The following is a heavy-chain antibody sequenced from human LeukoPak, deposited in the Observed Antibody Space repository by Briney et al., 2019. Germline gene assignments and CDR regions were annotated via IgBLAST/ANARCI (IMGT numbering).Heavy chain of an antibody. CDR2: ISGSDGYT. J-gene: IGHJ4*02. CDR3: ARDQKAHYSSGYVDY. CDR1: GFTFSSYA. Sequence: GGSLRLCCGASGFTFSSYAMSWVRQAPGKGLEWVSGISGSDGYTYYADSVKGRFTISRDNSKNTLSLQMNSLRAEDTAVYYCARDQKAHYSSGYVDYWGQGTLVTVSS. V-gene: IGHV3-23*01. D-gene: IGHD6-19*01.